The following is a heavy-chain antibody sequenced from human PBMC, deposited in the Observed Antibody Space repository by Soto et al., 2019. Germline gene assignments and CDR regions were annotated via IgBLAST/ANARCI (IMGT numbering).Heavy chain of an antibody. D-gene: IGHD2-15*01. CDR3: ARGPTPKTATIYAFDI. CDR2: IYYSGST. V-gene: IGHV4-31*03. J-gene: IGHJ3*02. Sequence: QVQLQESGPGLVKPSQTLSLTCTVSGGSISSGGYYWSWIRQHPGKGLEWIGYIYYSGSTYYNPSLKSRASISVDTSKKQFSLKLSSVTAADTAGYYCARGPTPKTATIYAFDIWVQGTMVTVSS. CDR1: GGSISSGGYY.